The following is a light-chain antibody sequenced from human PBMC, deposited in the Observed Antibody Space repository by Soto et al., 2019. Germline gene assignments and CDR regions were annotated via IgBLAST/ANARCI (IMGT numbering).Light chain of an antibody. CDR2: QIS. V-gene: IGKV2-24*01. Sequence: EIVLTQTPLSSPVTLGQPASISCRSSQSLVHSDGNTYLSWLQQRPGQPPRLLIYQISNRFSGGPDRFTGSGAVTDFTLKISRVEAEDVGVYYCMQAAQFPPYTFGQGTKLEIK. J-gene: IGKJ2*01. CDR3: MQAAQFPPYT. CDR1: QSLVHSDGNTY.